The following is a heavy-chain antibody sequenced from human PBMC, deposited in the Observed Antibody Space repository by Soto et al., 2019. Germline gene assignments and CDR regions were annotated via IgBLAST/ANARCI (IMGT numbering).Heavy chain of an antibody. CDR2: MNPNSGNT. Sequence: ASVKVSCKASGYTFTSYDINWVRQATGQGLEWMGWMNPNSGNTGYAQKFQGRVTMTRNTSISTAYMELSSLRSEDTAVYCCASVVLWFGEFYGMDVWGQGTTVTVSS. CDR1: GYTFTSYD. V-gene: IGHV1-8*01. J-gene: IGHJ6*02. D-gene: IGHD3-10*01. CDR3: ASVVLWFGEFYGMDV.